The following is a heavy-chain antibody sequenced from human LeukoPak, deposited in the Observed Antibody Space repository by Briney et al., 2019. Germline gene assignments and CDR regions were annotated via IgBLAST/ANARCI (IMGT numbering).Heavy chain of an antibody. Sequence: SETLSLTCTVSGGSVSSGSYYWSWIRQPPGKGLEWIGYIYYSGSTNYNPSLKSRVTISVDTSKNQFSLKLSSVTAADTAVYYCAREVLWFGELLWFDPWGQGTLVTVSS. CDR1: GGSVSSGSYY. CDR2: IYYSGST. D-gene: IGHD3-10*01. J-gene: IGHJ5*01. CDR3: AREVLWFGELLWFDP. V-gene: IGHV4-61*01.